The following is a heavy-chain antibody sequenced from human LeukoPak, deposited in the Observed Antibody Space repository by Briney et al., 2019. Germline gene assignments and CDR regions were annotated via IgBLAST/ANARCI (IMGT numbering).Heavy chain of an antibody. CDR2: IRTVSSI. J-gene: IGHJ4*02. CDR1: GFTFSSYS. CDR3: AREGLPSGATKIFDY. Sequence: GSLRLSCAVSGFTFSSYSMHWVRQAAGKGLEWVSCIRTVSSIYYADAVKGRFTVSRDNAKNSLYLEMNSLRAEDTAVYYCAREGLPSGATKIFDYWGQGTLVAVSS. D-gene: IGHD2-15*01. V-gene: IGHV3-21*01.